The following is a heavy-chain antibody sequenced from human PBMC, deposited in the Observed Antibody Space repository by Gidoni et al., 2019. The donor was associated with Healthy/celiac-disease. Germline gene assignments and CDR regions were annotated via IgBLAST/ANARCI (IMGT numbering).Heavy chain of an antibody. J-gene: IGHJ4*02. D-gene: IGHD5-12*01. V-gene: IGHV3-30-3*01. CDR2: ISYDGSNK. Sequence: QVQLVESGGGVVQPGRSLRLSCAASGFTFSSYAMHWVRQAPGKGLEWVAVISYDGSNKYYADSVKGRFTISRDNSKNTLYLQMNSLRAEDTAVYYCARGDIVATISQFDYWGQGTLVTVSS. CDR3: ARGDIVATISQFDY. CDR1: GFTFSSYA.